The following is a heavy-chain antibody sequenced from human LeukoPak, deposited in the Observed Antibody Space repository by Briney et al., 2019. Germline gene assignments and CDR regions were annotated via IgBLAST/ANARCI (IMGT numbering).Heavy chain of an antibody. D-gene: IGHD3-22*01. CDR1: GGTSSSYN. CDR2: TYTSGIT. CDR3: ARGGGYYDSSGYYSEYFQH. J-gene: IGHJ1*01. V-gene: IGHV4-4*07. Sequence: IPSETLSLTCTGSGGTSSSYNWSRIRHPAGKGLEGIRLTYTSGITNYNPSLKSRVTISVDTSKNQFSLKLSSVTAADTAVYYCARGGGYYDSSGYYSEYFQHWGQGTLVTVSS.